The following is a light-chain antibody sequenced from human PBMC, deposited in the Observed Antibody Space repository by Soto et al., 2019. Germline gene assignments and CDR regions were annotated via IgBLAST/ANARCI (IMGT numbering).Light chain of an antibody. CDR1: SRDVGRYNY. V-gene: IGLV2-14*01. CDR2: EVS. Sequence: QSALTQPASVSGSPGQSITISCTGTSRDVGRYNYVSWFQQHPGKAPKLMIFEVSTRPSGVSNRFSGSKSGNTASLTISGLQSEDEADYYCCSYTSSTSAVFGGGTKLTVL. J-gene: IGLJ2*01. CDR3: CSYTSSTSAV.